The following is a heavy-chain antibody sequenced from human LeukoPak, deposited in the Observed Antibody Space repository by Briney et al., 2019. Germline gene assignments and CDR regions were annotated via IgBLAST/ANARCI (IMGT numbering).Heavy chain of an antibody. Sequence: SETLSLTCTVSGGSISSSSYYWGWIRQPPGKGLEWIGSIYYSGSTYYNPSLKSRVTISVDTSKDQFSLKLSSVTAADTAVYYCARRSDSSGYYSDYWGQGTLVTVSS. D-gene: IGHD3-22*01. CDR1: GGSISSSSYY. CDR2: IYYSGST. CDR3: ARRSDSSGYYSDY. V-gene: IGHV4-39*01. J-gene: IGHJ4*02.